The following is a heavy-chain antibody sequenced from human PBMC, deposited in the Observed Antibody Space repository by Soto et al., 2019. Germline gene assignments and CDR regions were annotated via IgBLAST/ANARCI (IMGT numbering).Heavy chain of an antibody. D-gene: IGHD5-18*01. V-gene: IGHV3-30*18. CDR3: PKRGYGRYNWFDP. CDR1: GFTFSSYG. J-gene: IGHJ5*02. CDR2: ISYDGSNK. Sequence: GESLKISCAASGFTFSSYGMHWVRQAPGKGLEWVAVISYDGSNKYYADSVKGRFTISRDNSKNTLYLQMNSLRAEDTAVYYCPKRGYGRYNWFDPWGQGTLVTVSS.